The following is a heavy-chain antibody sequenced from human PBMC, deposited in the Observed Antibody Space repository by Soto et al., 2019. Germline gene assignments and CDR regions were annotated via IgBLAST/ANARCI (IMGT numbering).Heavy chain of an antibody. CDR3: ATYHGDYNFDH. CDR1: GYTLNEVA. V-gene: IGHV1-24*01. D-gene: IGHD4-17*01. Sequence: QVQLVQSGAEVKKPGASVKVSCKVSGYTLNEVAMHWVRQAPGKGLEWLGGFDPDETETIYAQHFQGRVTMTADTSTDTVYMELSSLRSEDTALYFCATYHGDYNFDHCGQGTLVTVSS. J-gene: IGHJ5*02. CDR2: FDPDETET.